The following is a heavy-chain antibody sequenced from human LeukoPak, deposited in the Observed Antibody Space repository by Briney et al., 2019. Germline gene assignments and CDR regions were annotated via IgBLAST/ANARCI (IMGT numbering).Heavy chain of an antibody. CDR3: ARLHGDYASGTPPFDK. CDR2: VYDSGST. V-gene: IGHV4-31*03. D-gene: IGHD3-10*01. Sequence: SETLSLTCPVPDDSISRHFYFWSWIRQHPEKGLEWIGYVYDSGSTYVNPSLKSRVFMSVDTSQNQFSLRLTSVTAADSGIYYCARLHGDYASGTPPFDKWGQGTLVSVSS. CDR1: DDSISRHFYF. J-gene: IGHJ4*02.